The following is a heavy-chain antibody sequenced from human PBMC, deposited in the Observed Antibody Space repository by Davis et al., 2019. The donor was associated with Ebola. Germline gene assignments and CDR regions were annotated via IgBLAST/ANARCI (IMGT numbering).Heavy chain of an antibody. CDR1: GFYFSQFV. Sequence: GESLKISCAASGFYFSQFVMHWVRQAPGKDLEWLSVMIHDGSIEYYADSVKGRFTISRDNSQNALYLQMNRLTNEDTAVYFCVRDGGDGFTSGWYFDYWGQGILVTVSS. CDR2: MIHDGSIE. V-gene: IGHV3-30*04. CDR3: VRDGGDGFTSGWYFDY. J-gene: IGHJ4*02. D-gene: IGHD6-19*01.